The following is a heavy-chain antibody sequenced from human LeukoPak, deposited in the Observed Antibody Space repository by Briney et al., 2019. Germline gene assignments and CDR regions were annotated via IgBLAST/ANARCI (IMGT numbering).Heavy chain of an antibody. J-gene: IGHJ4*02. D-gene: IGHD5/OR15-5a*01. CDR1: GFSLRDYS. Sequence: GESLTLSCAASGFSLRDYSMNWVRQAPGKGLEWVSYISVGSSTIYYADSVKGLFTISRDNAKNSLYLQMNSLRDNDTAVYYCARDFPDTHFVYWGQGTLVTVSSGKSSQEFPDAHFDYWGQGTLVTVSS. CDR3: ARDFPDTHFVYWGQGTLVTVSSGKSSQEFPDAHFDY. CDR2: ISVGSSTI. V-gene: IGHV3-48*02.